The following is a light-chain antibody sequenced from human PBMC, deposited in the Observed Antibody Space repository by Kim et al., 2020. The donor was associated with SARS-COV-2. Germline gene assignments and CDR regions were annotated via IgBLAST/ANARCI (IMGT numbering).Light chain of an antibody. V-gene: IGLV7-46*01. Sequence: GVTATLTCGSSTGAVTDGHYPYWFQQKPGQAPKTLIYNINNSHSWTPARFSGSLLGGKAALILSGAQPEDEADYYCLLSYSAVLVLFGGGTQLTVL. CDR1: TGAVTDGHY. CDR3: LLSYSAVLVL. CDR2: NIN. J-gene: IGLJ2*01.